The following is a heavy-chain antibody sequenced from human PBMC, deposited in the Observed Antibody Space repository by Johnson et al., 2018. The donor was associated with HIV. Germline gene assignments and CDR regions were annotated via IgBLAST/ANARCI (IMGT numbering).Heavy chain of an antibody. D-gene: IGHD3-3*01. CDR3: ARAPEVWELRHPGTFDV. J-gene: IGHJ3*01. CDR1: GFTFDDYG. CDR2: INWNGGSI. V-gene: IGHV3-20*04. Sequence: VHLVESGGGVVRPGGSLRLSCAASGFTFDDYGMTWVRQVPGKGLEWVSGINWNGGSIGYADSVKGRFTISRDNAKNSLFLQMNSLRAEDTAVYYCARAPEVWELRHPGTFDVWGQGTLVTVSS.